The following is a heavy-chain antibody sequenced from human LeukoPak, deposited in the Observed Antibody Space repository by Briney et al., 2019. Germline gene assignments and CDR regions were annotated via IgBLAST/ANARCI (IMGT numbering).Heavy chain of an antibody. CDR2: ISSSSSYI. CDR3: AGSYGSGSPFDY. V-gene: IGHV3-21*01. D-gene: IGHD3-10*01. Sequence: GSLILSCAASRFTFSNYSMNWVRQAPGKGLEWVSSISSSSSYIYYADSVKGRFTISRDNAKNSLYLQMNSLRAEDTAVYYCAGSYGSGSPFDYWGQGTLVTVSS. J-gene: IGHJ4*02. CDR1: RFTFSNYS.